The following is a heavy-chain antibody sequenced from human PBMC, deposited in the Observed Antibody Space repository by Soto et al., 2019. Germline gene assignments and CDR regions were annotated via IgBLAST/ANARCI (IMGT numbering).Heavy chain of an antibody. CDR3: ARDLWHIVVVPAADYYYYYGMDV. J-gene: IGHJ6*02. V-gene: IGHV1-69*01. Sequence: QVQLVQSGAEVKKPGSSVKVSCKASGGTFSSYAISWVRQAPGQGLEWMGGIIPIFGTANYAQKFQGRVTTTEDESTSTAYMELSSLRSEDTAVYYCARDLWHIVVVPAADYYYYYGMDVWGQGTTVTVSS. CDR1: GGTFSSYA. CDR2: IIPIFGTA. D-gene: IGHD2-2*01.